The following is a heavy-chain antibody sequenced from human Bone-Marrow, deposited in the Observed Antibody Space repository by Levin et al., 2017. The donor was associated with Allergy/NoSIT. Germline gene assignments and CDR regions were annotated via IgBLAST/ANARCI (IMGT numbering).Heavy chain of an antibody. V-gene: IGHV3-13*01. Sequence: GESLKISCAASGFTFRSYDMHWVRQATGKGLECVSTIGSAADTYYPDSVRGRFTITRDNAKNSLYLQMNGLSAGDTAVYYCARYNYAYNAFDIWGQGTMVTVSS. CDR1: GFTFRSYD. D-gene: IGHD3-10*01. CDR3: ARYNYAYNAFDI. J-gene: IGHJ3*02. CDR2: IGSAADT.